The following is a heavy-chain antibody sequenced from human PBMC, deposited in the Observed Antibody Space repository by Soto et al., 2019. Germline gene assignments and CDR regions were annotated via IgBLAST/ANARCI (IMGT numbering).Heavy chain of an antibody. CDR3: ARAVRNYYGSGSKGWFDP. CDR1: GGSISSGGYY. J-gene: IGHJ5*02. V-gene: IGHV4-31*03. CDR2: IYYSGST. D-gene: IGHD3-10*01. Sequence: QVQLQESGPGLVKPSQTLSLTCTVSGGSISSGGYYWSWIRQHPGKGLEWIGYIYYSGSTYYNPSLKSRVTISVDTSKNQFSLKLSSVTAAQTAVYYCARAVRNYYGSGSKGWFDPWGQGTLVTVSS.